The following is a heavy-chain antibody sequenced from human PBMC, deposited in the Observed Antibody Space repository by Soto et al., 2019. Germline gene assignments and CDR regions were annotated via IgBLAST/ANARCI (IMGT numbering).Heavy chain of an antibody. J-gene: IGHJ3*01. CDR1: GFPFSPYT. CDR3: ARGDIVGVNDVFDV. D-gene: IGHD1-26*01. CDR2: ISYDGTNQ. Sequence: GGSLRLSCAASGFPFSPYTMHWVRQAPGQGLEWVAVISYDGTNQYYADSVKGRFIISRDNSNNTLSLQMHSLKSEDTAVYFCARGDIVGVNDVFDVWGQGTTVTVSS. V-gene: IGHV3-30*14.